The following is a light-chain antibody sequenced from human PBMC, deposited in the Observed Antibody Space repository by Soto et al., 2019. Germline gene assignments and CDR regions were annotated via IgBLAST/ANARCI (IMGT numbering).Light chain of an antibody. CDR3: QQYYSYPET. CDR2: AAS. CDR1: QGISSY. Sequence: AIRMTQSPSSLSASTGDRVTITCRASQGISSYLAWYQQKPGKAPKLLIYAASTLQSGVPSRFSGSGSGTDVTLTISCLQSEDFATYYCQQYYSYPETFGQGTKVEI. J-gene: IGKJ1*01. V-gene: IGKV1-8*01.